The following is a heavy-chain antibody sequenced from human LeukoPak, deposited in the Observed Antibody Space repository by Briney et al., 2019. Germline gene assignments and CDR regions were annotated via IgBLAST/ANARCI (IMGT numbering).Heavy chain of an antibody. V-gene: IGHV5-51*01. D-gene: IGHD3-16*02. J-gene: IGHJ1*01. Sequence: GESLKISCKGSGYSLTSYSIGWVRQMPGKGLEWMGINYPGDSDTRYSPSFQGQVTISADKSIGTAYLQWSSLKDSDTAMYYCARQGDSSLIITPVFQHWGQGTLVTVSS. CDR2: NYPGDSDT. CDR3: ARQGDSSLIITPVFQH. CDR1: GYSLTSYS.